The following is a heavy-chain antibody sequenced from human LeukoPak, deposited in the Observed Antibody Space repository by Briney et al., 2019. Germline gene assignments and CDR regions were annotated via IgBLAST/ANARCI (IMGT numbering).Heavy chain of an antibody. CDR3: AKAPRSGSYYGELDY. CDR1: GFRFSSYA. Sequence: GGSLTLSCAAAGFRFSSYAFSWVRQAPGELLEWVSGLTGSGGSTYYAEFVKGRFPIPGDDSKNSLYLEMNSLRDDDTAVYYCAKAPRSGSYYGELDYWGQGPWSPSPQ. CDR2: LTGSGGST. D-gene: IGHD3-10*01. J-gene: IGHJ4*02. V-gene: IGHV3-23*01.